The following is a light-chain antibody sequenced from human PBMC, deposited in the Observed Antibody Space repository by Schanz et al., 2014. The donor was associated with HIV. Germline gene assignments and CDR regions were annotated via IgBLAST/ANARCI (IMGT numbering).Light chain of an antibody. J-gene: IGLJ1*01. CDR1: SSDVGYYNH. V-gene: IGLV2-14*01. Sequence: QSALTQPASVSGSPGQSITISCTGTSSDVGYYNHVSWYQQHPGKAPKIMIYDGSNRPSGVSNRFSGSKSGSTASLTISGLQAEDEADYYCSSYTTSSTLVFGTGTKLTVL. CDR2: DGS. CDR3: SSYTTSSTLV.